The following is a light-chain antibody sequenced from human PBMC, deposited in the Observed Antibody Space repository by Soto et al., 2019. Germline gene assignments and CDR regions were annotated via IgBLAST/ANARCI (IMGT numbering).Light chain of an antibody. Sequence: DIVMTQSPLSLPVTPGEPASISCRSSQSLLHSNGYNYWDWYLQKPGQSPQLLIYLGSNRASGVPDRFSGSGSGTDFTLNISRVEAEDVGVYYCMHALQTYTFGQGTKLEIK. CDR3: MHALQTYT. CDR1: QSLLHSNGYNY. CDR2: LGS. V-gene: IGKV2-28*01. J-gene: IGKJ2*01.